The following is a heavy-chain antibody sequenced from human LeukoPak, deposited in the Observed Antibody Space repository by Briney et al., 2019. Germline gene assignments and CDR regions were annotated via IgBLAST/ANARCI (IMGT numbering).Heavy chain of an antibody. V-gene: IGHV4-39*07. CDR3: ASSATGYYHRPFDY. CDR1: GGSISSSNFY. J-gene: IGHJ4*02. CDR2: IYYSGST. Sequence: KPSETLSLTCTVSGGSISSSNFYWGWIRQPPGKGLEWIGSIYYSGSTYYNPSLKSRVTISVDTSKNQFSLKLSSVTAADTAVYYCASSATGYYHRPFDYWGQGTLVTVSS. D-gene: IGHD3-9*01.